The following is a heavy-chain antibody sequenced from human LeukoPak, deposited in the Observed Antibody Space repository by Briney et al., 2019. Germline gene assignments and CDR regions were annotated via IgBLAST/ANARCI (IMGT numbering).Heavy chain of an antibody. Sequence: GGSLRLSCAASGVTLRSHYTHWVRQAPGKGLEWVSYISSSSSTIYYADSVKGRFTISRDNAKNSLYLQMNSLRAEDTAVYYCARVLGWLYYYYYMDVWGKGTTVTVSS. V-gene: IGHV3-48*04. J-gene: IGHJ6*03. D-gene: IGHD3-9*01. CDR1: GVTLRSHY. CDR2: ISSSSSTI. CDR3: ARVLGWLYYYYYMDV.